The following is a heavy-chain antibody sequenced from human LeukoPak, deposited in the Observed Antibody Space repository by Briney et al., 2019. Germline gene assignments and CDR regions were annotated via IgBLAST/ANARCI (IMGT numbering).Heavy chain of an antibody. CDR2: ISSSSSYI. D-gene: IGHD6-13*01. CDR1: GFTFSSYS. J-gene: IGHJ6*02. CDR3: ARDGSSRWGYYYYYYGMDV. V-gene: IGHV3-21*01. Sequence: GGSLRLSCAASGFTFSSYSMNWVRQAPGKGLEWVSSISSSSSYIYYADSVKGRFTISRDKAKNSLYLQMNSLRAEDTAVYYCARDGSSRWGYYYYYYGMDVWGQGTTVTVSS.